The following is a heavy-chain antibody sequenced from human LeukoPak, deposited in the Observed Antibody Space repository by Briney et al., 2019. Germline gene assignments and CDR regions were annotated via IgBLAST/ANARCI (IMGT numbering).Heavy chain of an antibody. CDR3: ARTRRGYSGYDL. D-gene: IGHD5-12*01. Sequence: SVKVSCKASGYTFTSYGISWVRQAPGQGLEWMGRIIPIFGTANYAQKFQGRVTITTDESTSTAYMELSSLRSEDTAVYYCARTRRGYSGYDLWGQGTLVTVSS. J-gene: IGHJ4*02. CDR2: IIPIFGTA. V-gene: IGHV1-69*05. CDR1: GYTFTSYG.